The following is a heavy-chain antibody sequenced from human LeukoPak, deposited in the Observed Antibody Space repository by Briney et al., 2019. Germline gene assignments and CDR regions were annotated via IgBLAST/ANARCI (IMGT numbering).Heavy chain of an antibody. CDR1: GFTFDDYG. CDR2: IYSGGST. J-gene: IGHJ5*02. Sequence: GGSLRLSCAASGFTFDDYGMSWVRQAPGKGLEWVSVIYSGGSTYYADSVKGRFTISRDNSKNTVYLQMNSLRAEDTAVYYCARDLAGIDPWGQGTLVTVSS. D-gene: IGHD3-10*01. V-gene: IGHV3-66*01. CDR3: ARDLAGIDP.